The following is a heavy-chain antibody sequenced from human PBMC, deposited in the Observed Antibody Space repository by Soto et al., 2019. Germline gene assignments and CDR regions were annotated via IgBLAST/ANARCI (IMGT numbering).Heavy chain of an antibody. J-gene: IGHJ5*02. V-gene: IGHV3-23*01. CDR2: ISGSGGST. CDR1: GFTFSSYA. CDR3: AKGADYDFWSGYSPHGNWFDP. Sequence: GGSLRLSCAASGFTFSSYAMSWVRQAPGKGLEWVSAISGSGGSTYYADSVKGRFTISRDNSKNTLYLQMNSLRAEDTAVYYCAKGADYDFWSGYSPHGNWFDPWGQGTLVTVSS. D-gene: IGHD3-3*01.